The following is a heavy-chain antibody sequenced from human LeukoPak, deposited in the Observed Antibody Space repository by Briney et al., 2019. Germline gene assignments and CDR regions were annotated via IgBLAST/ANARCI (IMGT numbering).Heavy chain of an antibody. Sequence: APVTVSFKASGYTFTIYGISWVRQAPGQGLEWMGWISAYNGNTNYAQKLQGRVTMTTDTSTSTAYMELRSLRSDDTAVYYCAREGSSYQRTFDPWGQGTLVTVSS. D-gene: IGHD2-2*01. V-gene: IGHV1-18*01. CDR2: ISAYNGNT. J-gene: IGHJ5*02. CDR3: AREGSSYQRTFDP. CDR1: GYTFTIYG.